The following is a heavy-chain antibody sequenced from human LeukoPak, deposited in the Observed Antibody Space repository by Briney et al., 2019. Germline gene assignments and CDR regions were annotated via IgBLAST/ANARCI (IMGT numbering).Heavy chain of an antibody. CDR3: APRGDIEHSYGYGKWFDP. D-gene: IGHD5-18*01. Sequence: SETLSLTCAVYGGSFSGYYWSWIRQPPGKGLEWIGEINHSGSTNYNASLKSRVTISVDTSKNQFSLRLSSVTAADTAVYYCAPRGDIEHSYGYGKWFDPWGQGTRVTASS. CDR2: INHSGST. CDR1: GGSFSGYY. J-gene: IGHJ5*02. V-gene: IGHV4-34*01.